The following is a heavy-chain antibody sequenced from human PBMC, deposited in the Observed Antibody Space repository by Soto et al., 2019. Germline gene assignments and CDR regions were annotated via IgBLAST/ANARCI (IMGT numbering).Heavy chain of an antibody. CDR3: AKLGGSGSYYIGHFDY. CDR1: GFTFDDYA. J-gene: IGHJ4*02. Sequence: EVQLVESGGGLVQPGRSLRLSCAASGFTFDDYAMHWVRQAPGKGLEWVSGISWNSGSIGYADSVKGRFTISRDNAKNSLYLQMNSLRAEDTALYYCAKLGGSGSYYIGHFDYWGQGTLVTVSS. D-gene: IGHD3-10*01. CDR2: ISWNSGSI. V-gene: IGHV3-9*01.